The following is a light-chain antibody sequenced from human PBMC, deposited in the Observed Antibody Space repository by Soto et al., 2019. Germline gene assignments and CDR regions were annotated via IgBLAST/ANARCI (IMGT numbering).Light chain of an antibody. CDR3: QQYNNWPLWT. CDR2: GAS. CDR1: QSVGSN. Sequence: EIVMTQSPATLSVSPGERATLSCRASQSVGSNLAWYQQKPGQAPRLLIYGASTRATGIPARFSGSGSGTEFTLTISSLQSEDFAVYYCQQYNNWPLWTFGQGTKLEIK. J-gene: IGKJ2*02. V-gene: IGKV3-15*01.